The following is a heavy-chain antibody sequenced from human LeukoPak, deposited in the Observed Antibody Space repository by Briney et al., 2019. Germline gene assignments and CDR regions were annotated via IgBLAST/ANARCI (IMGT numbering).Heavy chain of an antibody. CDR1: GYTFTSYG. V-gene: IGHV1-18*01. Sequence: GASVKVSCKASGYTFTSYGISWVRQAPGQGLEWMGWISAYNGNTNYAQKLQGRVTMTTDTSTSTAYMELRSLRSDDTAVYYCARDVFETYYDILTAGFDPWGQGTLVTVSS. CDR3: ARDVFETYYDILTAGFDP. CDR2: ISAYNGNT. J-gene: IGHJ5*02. D-gene: IGHD3-9*01.